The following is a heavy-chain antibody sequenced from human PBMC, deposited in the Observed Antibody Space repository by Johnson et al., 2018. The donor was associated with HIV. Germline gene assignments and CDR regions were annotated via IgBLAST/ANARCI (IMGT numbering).Heavy chain of an antibody. CDR1: GFTFSSYG. CDR2: IWYDGTNK. CDR3: ANSPLSPSGSYPHAPDASVWDI. Sequence: QVHLVESGGGVVQPGRSLRLSCAASGFTFSSYGMHWVRQAPGKGLEWVAVIWYDGTNKYYADSVKGRFTISRDNSKNTLYLQMNSLRAEDTAVYYCANSPLSPSGSYPHAPDASVWDIWGQGTMVTVSP. V-gene: IGHV3-33*06. J-gene: IGHJ3*02. D-gene: IGHD1-26*01.